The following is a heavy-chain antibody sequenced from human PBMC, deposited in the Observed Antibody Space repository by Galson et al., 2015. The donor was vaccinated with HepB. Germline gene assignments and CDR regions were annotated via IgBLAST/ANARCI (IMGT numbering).Heavy chain of an antibody. CDR2: ITPSGEGSNK. V-gene: IGHV3-23*05. CDR3: ATVRRHNTGWFALDS. Sequence: SLRLSCAASGFTFRNYAMSWVRQAPGKGLEWVSAITPSGEGSNKYYADSVKGRFTVSRDNSKRTLYLQMNSLRVEDTAIYYCATVRRHNTGWFALDSWGQGALVTVSS. CDR1: GFTFRNYA. J-gene: IGHJ4*02. D-gene: IGHD6-19*01.